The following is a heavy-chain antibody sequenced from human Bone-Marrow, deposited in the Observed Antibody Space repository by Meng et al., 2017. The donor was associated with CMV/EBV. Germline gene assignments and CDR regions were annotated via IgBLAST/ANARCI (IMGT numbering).Heavy chain of an antibody. CDR1: GFIFSNYN. Sequence: GESLKISCAASGFIFSNYNMHWVRQAPGKGLEWVSLIVSGGSNIYYADSVKGRFTISRDNAKDSLYLHMNSLRAEDTAVYYCARGLMLYQVHYYDMDVWGQGTTVTVSS. V-gene: IGHV3-33*01. J-gene: IGHJ6*02. D-gene: IGHD2-8*01. CDR2: IVSGGSNI. CDR3: ARGLMLYQVHYYDMDV.